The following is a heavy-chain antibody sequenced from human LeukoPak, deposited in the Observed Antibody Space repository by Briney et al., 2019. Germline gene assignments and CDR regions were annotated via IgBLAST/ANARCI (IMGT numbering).Heavy chain of an antibody. J-gene: IGHJ4*02. V-gene: IGHV3-74*01. Sequence: GRSLRLSCAASGFTFSNNWMHWVRHAPGKGLVWVSRIDNAGSSTSCADSVKGRFTISRDNAKTTLYLQMDGLRAEDTAVYYCARGGTLTTLPDYWGQGTLVTVSS. CDR2: IDNAGSST. CDR3: ARGGTLTTLPDY. CDR1: GFTFSNNW. D-gene: IGHD4-17*01.